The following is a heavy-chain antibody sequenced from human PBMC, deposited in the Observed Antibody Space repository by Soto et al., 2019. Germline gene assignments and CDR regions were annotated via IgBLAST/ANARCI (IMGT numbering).Heavy chain of an antibody. CDR3: AIGGAYFLSRSCFDP. CDR1: GGTFSSYA. V-gene: IGHV1-69*12. Sequence: QVQLVQSGAEVKKPGSSVKVSCKASGGTFSSYAISWVRQAPGQGLEWMGGIIPIFGTANYAQQFQGRVTITADDSTSTAYLALSRLRSEDTAVYYCAIGGAYFLSRSCFDPWGQGTLVTVSS. D-gene: IGHD1-26*01. CDR2: IIPIFGTA. J-gene: IGHJ5*02.